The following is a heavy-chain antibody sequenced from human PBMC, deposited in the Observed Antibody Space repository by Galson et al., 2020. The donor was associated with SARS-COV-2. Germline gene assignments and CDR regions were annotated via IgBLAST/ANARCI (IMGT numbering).Heavy chain of an antibody. J-gene: IGHJ6*02. V-gene: IGHV3-30*18. CDR2: ISYDGSNK. CDR3: AKHLGWNDPLPHDFYYYGMDV. CDR1: GFTFSSYA. D-gene: IGHD1-1*01. Sequence: CAASGFTFSSYAMHWVRQAPGKGLEWVAVISYDGSNKYYRDSVKGRFTISRDNSNSTLYLQMRSLRAEDTAVYYCAKHLGWNDPLPHDFYYYGMDVWGQGTTVTVSS.